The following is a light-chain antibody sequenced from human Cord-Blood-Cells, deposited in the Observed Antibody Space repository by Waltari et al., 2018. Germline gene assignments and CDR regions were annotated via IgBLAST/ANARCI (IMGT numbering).Light chain of an antibody. J-gene: IGKJ2*01. V-gene: IGKV3-20*01. CDR3: QQYGSSPT. CDR2: GSS. CDR1: QSVSSSY. Sequence: EIVLTQCPGTLSSSPRERATLSCRASQSVSSSYLAWYQQKPGQAPRLLIYGSSSRATGIPDRFSGSGSGTDFTLTISRLEPEDFAVYYCQQYGSSPTFGQGTKLEIK.